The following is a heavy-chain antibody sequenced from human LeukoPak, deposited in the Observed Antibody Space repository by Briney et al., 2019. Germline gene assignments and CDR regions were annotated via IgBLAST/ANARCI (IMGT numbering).Heavy chain of an antibody. V-gene: IGHV3-23*01. CDR3: VKGVTMVRGSREFDF. CDR2: IGGGGSS. D-gene: IGHD3-10*01. CDR1: GFTFSNSA. Sequence: GGSLRFSCAASGFTFSNSAMTWVRQAPGKGLEWVSSIGGGGSSYYAGSVKGRFTISRDNSKNTLYLQMNSLRAEDTAIFYCVKGVTMVRGSREFDFWGQGTLVTVSS. J-gene: IGHJ4*02.